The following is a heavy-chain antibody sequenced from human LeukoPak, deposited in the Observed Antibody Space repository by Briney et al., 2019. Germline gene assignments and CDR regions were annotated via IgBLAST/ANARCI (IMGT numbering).Heavy chain of an antibody. D-gene: IGHD3-16*01. CDR3: AKDRMMAQ. J-gene: IGHJ4*02. CDR1: GFTFSDSA. Sequence: GGSLRLSCRASGFTFSDSAMTWVRQAPGKGLEWVSVISTSGANTYYADSVKGRFTISSDNSKNTLFLQMSSLRAEDTAVYYCAKDRMMAQWGQGTLVTVSS. CDR2: ISTSGANT. V-gene: IGHV3-23*01.